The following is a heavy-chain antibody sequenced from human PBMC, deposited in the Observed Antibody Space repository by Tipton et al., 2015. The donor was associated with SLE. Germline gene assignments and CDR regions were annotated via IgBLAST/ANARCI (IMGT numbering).Heavy chain of an antibody. CDR3: AREGVVAANAFDI. CDR2: IYYSGST. J-gene: IGHJ3*02. Sequence: TLSLTCAVYGGSISSGGYYWSWIRQHPGKGLEWIGYIYYSGSTYYNPSLKSRVTISVDTSKNQFSLKLSSVTAADTAVYYCAREGVVAANAFDIWGQGTMVTVSS. V-gene: IGHV4-31*11. CDR1: GGSISSGGYY. D-gene: IGHD2-15*01.